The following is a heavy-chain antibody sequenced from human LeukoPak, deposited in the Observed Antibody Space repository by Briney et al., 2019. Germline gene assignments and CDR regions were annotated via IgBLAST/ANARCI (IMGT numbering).Heavy chain of an antibody. D-gene: IGHD3-10*01. CDR2: INPNSGGT. J-gene: IGHJ4*02. CDR1: GYTFTGYY. Sequence: ASVKVSCKASGYTFTGYYMHWVRQAPGQGLEWMGRINPNSGGTNYAQKFQGRVTMTRDTSISTAYMELSRLRSDDTAVYYCARVLRITMVRGADTFDYWGQGTLVTV. CDR3: ARVLRITMVRGADTFDY. V-gene: IGHV1-2*06.